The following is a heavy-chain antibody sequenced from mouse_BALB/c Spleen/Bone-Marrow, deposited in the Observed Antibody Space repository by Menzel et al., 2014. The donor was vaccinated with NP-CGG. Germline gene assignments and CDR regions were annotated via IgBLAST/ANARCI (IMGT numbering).Heavy chain of an antibody. CDR1: GFTFSSYA. J-gene: IGHJ4*01. Sequence: EVMLVESGGGLVKPGWSLRLSCTTSGFTFSSYAMSWVRQTPEKRLEWVAVISSGGSDTYYPDSVKGRFTVSRDNAKNTLYLQMSSLRSEDTALYYCARRSDLRASMDYWGQGTSVTVSS. CDR2: ISSGGSDT. CDR3: ARRSDLRASMDY. V-gene: IGHV5-9-1*01. D-gene: IGHD3-1*01.